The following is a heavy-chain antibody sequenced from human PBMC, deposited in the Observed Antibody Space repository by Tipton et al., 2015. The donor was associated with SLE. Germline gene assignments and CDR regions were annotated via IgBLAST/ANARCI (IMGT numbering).Heavy chain of an antibody. CDR1: GGSISSSSYY. D-gene: IGHD6-13*01. Sequence: TLSLTCTVSGGSISSSSYYWGWIRRPPGKGLEWIGSIYYSGSTYYNPSLKSRVTISVDTSKNQFSLKLSSVTAADTAVYYCARQGSPTGFDYWGQGTLVTVSS. V-gene: IGHV4-39*07. J-gene: IGHJ4*02. CDR3: ARQGSPTGFDY. CDR2: IYYSGST.